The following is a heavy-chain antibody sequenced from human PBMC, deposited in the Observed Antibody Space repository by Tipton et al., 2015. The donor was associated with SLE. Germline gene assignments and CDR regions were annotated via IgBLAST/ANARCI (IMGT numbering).Heavy chain of an antibody. D-gene: IGHD1-26*01. Sequence: TLSLTCTVSGASISSHNWNWIRQPPGKGLEWIGYIYSSGSTNYNPSLKSRVTISVDTSKNQFSLSLSSVTAADTAVYYCARGDVEEAPLGFDSWGQGTLVTVSS. CDR3: ARGDVEEAPLGFDS. J-gene: IGHJ4*02. CDR1: GASISSHN. V-gene: IGHV4-59*11. CDR2: IYSSGST.